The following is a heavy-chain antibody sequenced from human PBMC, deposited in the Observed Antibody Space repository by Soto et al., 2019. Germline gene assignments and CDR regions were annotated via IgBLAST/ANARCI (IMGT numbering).Heavy chain of an antibody. CDR2: IDPSDSYT. Sequence: GESLKISCKGSGYSFTSYWISWVRQMPGKGLEWMGRIDPSDSYTNYSPSFQGHVTISADKSISTAYLQWSSLKASDTAMYYCVMCIAARPLGYYYGMDVWGQGTTVTVSS. V-gene: IGHV5-10-1*01. J-gene: IGHJ6*02. CDR3: VMCIAARPLGYYYGMDV. D-gene: IGHD6-6*01. CDR1: GYSFTSYW.